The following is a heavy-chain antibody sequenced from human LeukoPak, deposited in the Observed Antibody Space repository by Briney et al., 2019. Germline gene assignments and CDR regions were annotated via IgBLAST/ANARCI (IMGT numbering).Heavy chain of an antibody. CDR1: GGSISSSSYY. CDR3: AREGEYGSGRGHLYFDY. Sequence: PSETLSLTCTVSGGSISSSSYYWGWIRQPPGKGLEWIGSIYYSGSTYYNPSLKSRVTISVGTSKNQFSLKLSSVTAADTAVYYCAREGEYGSGRGHLYFDYWGQGTLVTVSS. J-gene: IGHJ4*02. V-gene: IGHV4-39*07. CDR2: IYYSGST. D-gene: IGHD3-10*01.